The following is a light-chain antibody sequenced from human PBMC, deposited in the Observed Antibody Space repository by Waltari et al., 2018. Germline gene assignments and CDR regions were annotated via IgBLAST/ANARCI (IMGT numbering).Light chain of an antibody. CDR3: QSYYAYDVI. Sequence: FMLTQPHSVSESAGKTVIISCTGSSDNIANNYVQSYQHRPGSAPVTLIYEDNQRASGVPDRFSGSIDSSSNSASLTISGLRTEDEAYYFCQSYYAYDVIFGGGTKLTVL. V-gene: IGLV6-57*02. CDR1: SDNIANNY. CDR2: EDN. J-gene: IGLJ2*01.